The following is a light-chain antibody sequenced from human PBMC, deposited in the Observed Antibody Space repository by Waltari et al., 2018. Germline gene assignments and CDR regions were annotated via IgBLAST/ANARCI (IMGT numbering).Light chain of an antibody. J-gene: IGKJ3*01. CDR2: AAS. V-gene: IGKV1-39*01. CDR3: QQTSSPPPT. CDR1: QSISNY. Sequence: DIQMTQSPSSLSASVGDRVTITCRASQSISNYLNWYQQKPGKAPKVLIYAASTLEGGVPSRFCGSGSETHFTLTITNLQPEDFATYYCQQTSSPPPTFGPGTKVDI.